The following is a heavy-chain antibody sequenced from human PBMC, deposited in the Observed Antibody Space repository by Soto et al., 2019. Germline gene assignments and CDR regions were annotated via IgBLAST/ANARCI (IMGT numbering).Heavy chain of an antibody. D-gene: IGHD4-17*01. V-gene: IGHV5-51*01. CDR1: GYSFSNYW. CDR3: GRHPYGDYDIMDV. CDR2: IYPGNFDI. Sequence: GGSLKISCSGSGYSFSNYWIGWGRQMPGKGLEWMGIIYPGNFDIRYSPSFQGQVTISADKSVSTAYLQWSSLKASDTAMYYCGRHPYGDYDIMDVWGQGTMVTVSS. J-gene: IGHJ6*02.